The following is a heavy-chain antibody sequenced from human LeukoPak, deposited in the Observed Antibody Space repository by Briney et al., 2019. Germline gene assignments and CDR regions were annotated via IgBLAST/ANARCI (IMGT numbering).Heavy chain of an antibody. V-gene: IGHV4-4*02. CDR3: ARETGDPPLFDY. J-gene: IGHJ4*02. CDR2: VDHSGSC. D-gene: IGHD7-27*01. CDR1: GGSISSSHW. Sequence: SGTLSLTCAVSGGSISSSHWWSWVRQPPGKGLEWIGEVDHSGSCNYNPSLKSRVTISVDKPNNQFSLKLSSVTAADTAVYYCARETGDPPLFDYWGQGTLVTVSS.